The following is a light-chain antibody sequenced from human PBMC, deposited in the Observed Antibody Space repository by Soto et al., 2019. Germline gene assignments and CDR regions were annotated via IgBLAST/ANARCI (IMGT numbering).Light chain of an antibody. CDR2: AAS. CDR3: LHRNSYHRA. V-gene: IGKV1-9*01. J-gene: IGKJ4*01. Sequence: DIQLTHSPSFLSASVGDRVTITCRASQAISSYLDWYQQKQGKGPKLLIHAASTLQSGVPLRFSGSGSGTEVTVGVSSLQPEDFATYYCLHRNSYHRAVGGGTKVDIK. CDR1: QAISSY.